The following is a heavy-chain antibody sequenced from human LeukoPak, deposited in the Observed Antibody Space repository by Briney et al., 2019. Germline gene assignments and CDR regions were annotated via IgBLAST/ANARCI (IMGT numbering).Heavy chain of an antibody. V-gene: IGHV4-61*02. J-gene: IGHJ4*02. CDR2: IYTSGST. D-gene: IGHD2-8*02. CDR3: ASLVSGSFDY. Sequence: SQTLSLTCTVSGGSISSSSYYWSWIRQPAGKGLEWIGRIYTSGSTNYNPSLKSRVTISIDTSKNQFSLQLISLTAADTAVYHCASLVSGSFDYWGQGALVTVSS. CDR1: GGSISSSSYY.